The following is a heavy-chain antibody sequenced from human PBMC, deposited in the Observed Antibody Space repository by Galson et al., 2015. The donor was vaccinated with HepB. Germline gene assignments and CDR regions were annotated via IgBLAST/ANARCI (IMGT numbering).Heavy chain of an antibody. J-gene: IGHJ4*02. CDR2: IGSSSRYI. CDR3: ASERPNYYDSSSYYDY. Sequence: SLRLSCAASGFTFSSYTMDWVRQAPGKGLEWVSSIGSSSRYIYYADSVKGRFTISRDNAKNSLYLQMNSLRAEDTAFYYCASERPNYYDSSSYYDYWGQGALVTVSS. D-gene: IGHD3-22*01. V-gene: IGHV3-21*01. CDR1: GFTFSSYT.